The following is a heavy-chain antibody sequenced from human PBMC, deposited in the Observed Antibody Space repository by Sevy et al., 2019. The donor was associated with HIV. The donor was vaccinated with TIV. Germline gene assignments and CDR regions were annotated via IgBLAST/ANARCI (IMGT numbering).Heavy chain of an antibody. CDR3: TRNGGAFDNGFDP. CDR2: ISSSGSSI. D-gene: IGHD2-8*01. J-gene: IGHJ5*02. Sequence: GGSPRLSCTASGFTFSSYDMNWVRQAPGKGLEWVSKISSSGSSIYYADPVKGRFTISRDNAKNSLNLQMNSLRAEDTAVYYCTRNGGAFDNGFDPWGQGTLVTVSS. CDR1: GFTFSSYD. V-gene: IGHV3-48*03.